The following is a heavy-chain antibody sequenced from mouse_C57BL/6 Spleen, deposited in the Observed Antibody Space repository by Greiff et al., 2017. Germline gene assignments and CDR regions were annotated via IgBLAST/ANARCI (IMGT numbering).Heavy chain of an antibody. CDR2: INPSSGYT. CDR1: GYTFTSYW. V-gene: IGHV1-7*01. D-gene: IGHD1-1*01. J-gene: IGHJ3*01. Sequence: VQLQQSGAELAKPGASVKLSCKASGYTFTSYWMHWVKQRPGKGLEWIGYINPSSGYTKYNQKFKDKATLTADKSSSTADMLRSSLTYEDAAVYYCASYYYGSSYGWFADWGQGTLVTVSA. CDR3: ASYYYGSSYGWFAD.